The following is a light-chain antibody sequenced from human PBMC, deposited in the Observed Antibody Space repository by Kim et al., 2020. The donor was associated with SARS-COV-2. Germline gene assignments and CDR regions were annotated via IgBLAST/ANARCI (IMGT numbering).Light chain of an antibody. CDR2: DAS. CDR3: QQFNSYPIT. J-gene: IGKJ5*01. Sequence: AIQLTQSPFSLSASVGDSVTITCRASQGISSALAWYQQKPGKAPKLLIYDASSLESGVPSRFSGSGSGTDFTLTISSLQPEDFATYYCQQFNSYPITFGQGTRLEIK. V-gene: IGKV1-13*02. CDR1: QGISSA.